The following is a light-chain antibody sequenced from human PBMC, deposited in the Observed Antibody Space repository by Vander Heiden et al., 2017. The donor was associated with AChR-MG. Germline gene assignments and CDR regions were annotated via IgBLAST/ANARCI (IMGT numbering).Light chain of an antibody. CDR2: DAS. CDR1: QSISSW. V-gene: IGKV1-5*01. Sequence: DIQMTQSPSTLSASVGDRVTITCRPSQSISSWLAWYQQKPGKAPNLLIYDASSLESGVPSRFSGSGSGTEFTITISSLQPDDLATYYRQQYCSYGYTFGQGTKLEI. J-gene: IGKJ2*01. CDR3: QQYCSYGYT.